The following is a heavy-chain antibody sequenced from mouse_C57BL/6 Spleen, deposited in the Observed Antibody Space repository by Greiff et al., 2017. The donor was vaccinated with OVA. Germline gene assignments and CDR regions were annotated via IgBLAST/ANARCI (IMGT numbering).Heavy chain of an antibody. J-gene: IGHJ2*01. CDR2: IYPGSGNT. CDR3: AREGYFDY. Sequence: VQLQQSGAELVRPGASVKLSCKASGYTFTDYYINWVKQRPGQGLEWIARIYPGSGNTYYNEKFKGKATLTAEKSSSTAYMQLSSLTSEDSAVYFCAREGYFDYWGQGTTLTVSS. CDR1: GYTFTDYY. V-gene: IGHV1-76*01.